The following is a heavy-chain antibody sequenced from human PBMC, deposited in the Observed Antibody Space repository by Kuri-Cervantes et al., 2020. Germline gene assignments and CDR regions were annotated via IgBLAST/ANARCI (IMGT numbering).Heavy chain of an antibody. D-gene: IGHD5-18*01. J-gene: IGHJ4*02. CDR2: ISHSGST. CDR1: GGSFSGYY. V-gene: IGHV4-34*01. Sequence: GSLRLSCAVYGGSFSGYYWNWIRQPPGKGLEWIGKISHSGSTNYNPSLKSRVTISVDTSKNQFSLKLSSVTAADTAMYYCARVLQPSYGTFDYWGQGTLVTVSS. CDR3: ARVLQPSYGTFDY.